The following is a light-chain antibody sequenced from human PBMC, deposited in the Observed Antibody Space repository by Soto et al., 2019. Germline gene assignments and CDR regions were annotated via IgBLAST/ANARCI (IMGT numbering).Light chain of an antibody. CDR3: KSYAGSNTYV. CDR1: KNDIGVYDF. V-gene: IGLV2-8*01. Sequence: QSVLTQPPSASGSPGQSVTISCTGTKNDIGVYDFVSWYQHHPGKAPRLIIYEVVQRPSGAPDRFSGSKSGNTASLTVSGLQAADEAAYFCKSYAGSNTYVFGSGTKV. J-gene: IGLJ1*01. CDR2: EVV.